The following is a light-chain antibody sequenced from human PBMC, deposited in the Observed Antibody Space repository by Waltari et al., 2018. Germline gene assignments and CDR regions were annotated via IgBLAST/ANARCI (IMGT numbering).Light chain of an antibody. V-gene: IGLV3-10*01. CDR3: YSTDSSGNHRGV. CDR2: EDS. CDR1: VLPRKY. Sequence: SYELTQPPSVSVSPGQTARIICSGDVLPRKYAYWYQQKSGQAPGPVIYEDSKRPSGIPGRFSGSSSGTVATLTISGAQVEDEGVYYCYSTDSSGNHRGVFGGGTTLTVL. J-gene: IGLJ3*02.